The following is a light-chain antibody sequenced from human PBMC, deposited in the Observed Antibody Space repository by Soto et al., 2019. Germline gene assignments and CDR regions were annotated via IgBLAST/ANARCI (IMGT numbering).Light chain of an antibody. CDR1: QSVSSRF. J-gene: IGKJ4*01. CDR2: GAS. CDR3: QQYGSSPALT. Sequence: EIVLTQSPGTRSLSPGERATLSCRASQSVSSRFLAWYQQKPGQAPRLLMYGASSRATGIPDRFSGTGSGTDFTLTISRLEPEDFAVYYCQQYGSSPALTFGGGTKVDIK. V-gene: IGKV3-20*01.